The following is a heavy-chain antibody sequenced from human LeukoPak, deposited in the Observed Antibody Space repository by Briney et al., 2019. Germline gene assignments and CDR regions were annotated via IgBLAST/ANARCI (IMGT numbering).Heavy chain of an antibody. CDR2: IYYSGST. V-gene: IGHV4-59*01. CDR1: GDSISGYY. Sequence: SETLSLTCTVSGDSISGYYWSWIRQPPGKGLEWTGYIYYSGSTNYNPSLKSRVTISVDTSRNQFSLKLSSVTAADTAVYYCARHYSYSSGWYDYWGQGTLVTVSS. D-gene: IGHD6-19*01. CDR3: ARHYSYSSGWYDY. J-gene: IGHJ4*02.